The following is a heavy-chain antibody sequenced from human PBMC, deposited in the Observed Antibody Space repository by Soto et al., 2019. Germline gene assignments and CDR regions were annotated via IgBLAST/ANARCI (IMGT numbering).Heavy chain of an antibody. V-gene: IGHV2-5*02. J-gene: IGHJ4*02. D-gene: IGHD3-3*01. CDR3: ARIFDFWSGYYFSY. CDR2: IFWDDDK. CDR1: GFALSTSGVA. Sequence: SGPMLVNPTQTLTLTCTFSGFALSTSGVAVGWIRQAPRKAPEWLAFIFWDDDKRYSPSLENRLTITKDTSKNQVVLTMINMDPVDTATYYCARIFDFWSGYYFSYWGRGTLVTVSS.